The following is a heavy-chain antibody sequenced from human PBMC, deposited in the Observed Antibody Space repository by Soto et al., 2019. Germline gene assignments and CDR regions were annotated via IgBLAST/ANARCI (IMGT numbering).Heavy chain of an antibody. Sequence: GGSLRLSCAASGFTFSNAWMNWVRQAPGKGLEWVGRIKSKTDGGTTDYAAPVKGRFTISRDDSKNTLYLQMNSLKTEDTAVYYCTTERTYCSGGSCYYGWFDPWGQGTLVTVSS. V-gene: IGHV3-15*07. J-gene: IGHJ5*02. CDR3: TTERTYCSGGSCYYGWFDP. CDR2: IKSKTDGGTT. D-gene: IGHD2-15*01. CDR1: GFTFSNAW.